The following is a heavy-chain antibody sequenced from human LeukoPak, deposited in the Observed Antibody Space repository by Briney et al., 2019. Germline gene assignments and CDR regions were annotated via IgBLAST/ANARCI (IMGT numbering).Heavy chain of an antibody. CDR1: GFTFSSYA. CDR3: ARDYGGIDY. J-gene: IGHJ4*02. D-gene: IGHD3-10*01. Sequence: GGALRLSCAPSGFTFSSYAMNWVRQAPGKGLEWLSYIRSESSTIYSADSVKGRFTISRDNAKNSLYLQMHSLRAEDTAVYYCARDYGGIDYWVLATLVNV. CDR2: IRSESSTI. V-gene: IGHV3-48*01.